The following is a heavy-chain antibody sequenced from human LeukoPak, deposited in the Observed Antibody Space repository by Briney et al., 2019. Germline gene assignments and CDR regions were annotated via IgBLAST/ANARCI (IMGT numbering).Heavy chain of an antibody. D-gene: IGHD6-19*01. CDR2: ISGDGGSI. Sequence: PGGSLRLSCAASGFAFNDFTMNWVRQPPGKGLEWISLISGDGGSIYYADSVKGRFTISRDKSRDSLSLYLQMNSLRADDSALYYCAKEHISGWPNFDSWGQGTLVTVSS. CDR1: GFAFNDFT. J-gene: IGHJ4*02. V-gene: IGHV3-43*01. CDR3: AKEHISGWPNFDS.